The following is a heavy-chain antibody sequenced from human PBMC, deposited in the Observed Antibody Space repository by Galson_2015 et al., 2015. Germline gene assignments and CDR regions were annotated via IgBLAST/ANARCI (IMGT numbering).Heavy chain of an antibody. Sequence: PALVKPTQTLTLACTSSGFSLTTSGVGVGWIRQPPGEALEWLALIYWDDDKRYSPSLRTRLTIAKDTSENQVVLTMTNMDPVDTATYYCAQSAWVGGMGYFDYWGQGMLITVSS. CDR3: AQSAWVGGMGYFDY. CDR1: GFSLTTSGVG. D-gene: IGHD3-10*01. J-gene: IGHJ4*02. V-gene: IGHV2-5*02. CDR2: IYWDDDK.